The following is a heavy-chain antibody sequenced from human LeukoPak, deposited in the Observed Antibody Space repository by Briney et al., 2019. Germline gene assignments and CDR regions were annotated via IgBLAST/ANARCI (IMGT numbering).Heavy chain of an antibody. CDR1: GCTFTSYA. D-gene: IGHD6-19*01. CDR2: INAGNGKT. J-gene: IGHJ4*02. V-gene: IGHV1-3*01. Sequence: GSSVTVSCQASGCTFTSYAMHWVGQAPGQKVEWMGWINAGNGKTKYSQKFQGRVTITRNTSESTDYMELSSRRSEDTGVYYCAREDIAVAVDYWGQGTLVTVSS. CDR3: AREDIAVAVDY.